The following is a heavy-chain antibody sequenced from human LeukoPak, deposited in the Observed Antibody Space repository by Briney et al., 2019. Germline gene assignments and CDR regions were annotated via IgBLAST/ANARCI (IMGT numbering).Heavy chain of an antibody. D-gene: IGHD6-13*01. J-gene: IGHJ4*02. CDR2: IDWGEDK. V-gene: IGHV2-70*04. CDR1: EFAISATGMR. CDR3: ARTLAAVTPPGTTYFDF. Sequence: SGPALVKPIQIHTLPFPFSEFAISATGMRVRCVRQPPGKALEWLARIDWGEDKLYSTSLETRLTISKDTSTNEVDLTMTNMSPVDTATYYCARTLAAVTPPGTTYFDFWGQGILVTVSS.